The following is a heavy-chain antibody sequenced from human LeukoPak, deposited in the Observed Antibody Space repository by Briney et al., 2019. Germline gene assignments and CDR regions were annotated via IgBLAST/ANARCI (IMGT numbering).Heavy chain of an antibody. J-gene: IGHJ6*03. CDR3: ARARSGYDYYYYYYMDV. D-gene: IGHD5-12*01. CDR1: GYTFTSYD. V-gene: IGHV1-8*01. Sequence: ASVKVSCKASGYTFTSYDINWVRQATGQGLEWMGWMNPHSGNTGYAQKFQGRVTMTRNTSISTAYMELSSLRSEDTAVYYCARARSGYDYYYYYYMDVWGKGTTVTVSS. CDR2: MNPHSGNT.